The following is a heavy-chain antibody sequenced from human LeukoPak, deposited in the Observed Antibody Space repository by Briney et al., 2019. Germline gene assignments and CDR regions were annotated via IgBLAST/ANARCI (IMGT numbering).Heavy chain of an antibody. V-gene: IGHV1-24*01. CDR2: FDPEDGET. Sequence: GASVKVSCKVSGYTLTELSMHWVRQAPGKGLEWMGGFDPEDGETIYAQKFQGRVTITADESTSTAYMELSSLRSEDTAVYYCAREGYDYGVERGEYGMDVWGQGTTVTVSS. CDR3: AREGYDYGVERGEYGMDV. J-gene: IGHJ6*02. CDR1: GYTLTELS. D-gene: IGHD4-17*01.